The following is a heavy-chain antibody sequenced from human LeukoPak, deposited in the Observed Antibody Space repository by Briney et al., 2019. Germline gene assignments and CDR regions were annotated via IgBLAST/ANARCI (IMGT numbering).Heavy chain of an antibody. CDR3: ASDIEYSSSFDY. Sequence: ASVKVSCKASGYTFTGYYMHWVRQAPGQGLEWMGRINPNSGGTNYAQKFQGRVTMTRDTSISTAYMELSRLRSDDTAVYYCASDIEYSSSFDYWGQGTLVTVSS. CDR1: GYTFTGYY. D-gene: IGHD6-6*01. CDR2: INPNSGGT. V-gene: IGHV1-2*06. J-gene: IGHJ4*02.